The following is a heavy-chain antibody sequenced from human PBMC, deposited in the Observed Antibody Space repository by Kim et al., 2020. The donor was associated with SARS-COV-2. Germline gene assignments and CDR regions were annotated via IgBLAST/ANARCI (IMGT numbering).Heavy chain of an antibody. J-gene: IGHJ3*02. D-gene: IGHD1-26*01. Sequence: GGSLRLSCAASGFTFSSYAMSWVRQAPGKGLEWVSAISGSGGSTYYADSVKGRFTISRDNSKNTLYLQMNSLRAEDTAVYYCAISPRVIVGATLDAFDIWGQGTMVTVSS. CDR1: GFTFSSYA. CDR3: AISPRVIVGATLDAFDI. V-gene: IGHV3-23*01. CDR2: ISGSGGST.